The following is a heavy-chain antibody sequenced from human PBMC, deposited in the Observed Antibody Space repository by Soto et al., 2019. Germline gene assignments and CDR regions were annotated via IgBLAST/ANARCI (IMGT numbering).Heavy chain of an antibody. CDR2: ISDSAAFT. Sequence: PGGSLRLSCAASGFTFSSYAMSWVRQAPGKGLEWVSLISDSAAFTSYADSVKGRFTVSRDNAKNSLYLRLNSLTAEDTAVYFCARAVGGSFLFDYWGPGSLVTVSS. CDR3: ARAVGGSFLFDY. V-gene: IGHV3-23*01. CDR1: GFTFSSYA. D-gene: IGHD2-15*01. J-gene: IGHJ4*02.